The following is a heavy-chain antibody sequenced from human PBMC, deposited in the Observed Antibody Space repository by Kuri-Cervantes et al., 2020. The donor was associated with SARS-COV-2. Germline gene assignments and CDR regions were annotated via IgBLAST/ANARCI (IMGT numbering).Heavy chain of an antibody. Sequence: ASVKVSCKVSGYTLIELSMHWVRQAPGKGLEWMGGFDPEDDETIYAQKFQGRVTMTEATSTDTAYMELSSLRSDDTAVYYCAREIMTTVTTALRYWGEGTLVTVSS. V-gene: IGHV1-24*01. CDR1: GYTLIELS. CDR2: FDPEDDET. CDR3: AREIMTTVTTALRY. J-gene: IGHJ4*02. D-gene: IGHD4-11*01.